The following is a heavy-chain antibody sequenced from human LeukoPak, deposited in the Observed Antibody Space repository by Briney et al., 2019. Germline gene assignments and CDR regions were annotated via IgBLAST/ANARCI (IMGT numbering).Heavy chain of an antibody. CDR1: GFTFSSYA. D-gene: IGHD3-10*01. V-gene: IGHV3-30*04. CDR3: AKVYIRTWYILDY. J-gene: IGHJ4*02. CDR2: ISHDGTNK. Sequence: GRSLRLSCAASGFTFSSYAMHRVRQAPGKGLEWVAVISHDGTNKRYADSVKGRFTISRDDSKNTLYLQMNSLRVEDTAIYYCAKVYIRTWYILDYWGRGTLVTVSS.